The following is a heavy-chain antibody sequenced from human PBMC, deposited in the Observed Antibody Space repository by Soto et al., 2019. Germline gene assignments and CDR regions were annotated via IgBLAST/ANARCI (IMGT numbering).Heavy chain of an antibody. CDR1: GGTFSSYA. Sequence: ASVKVSCKASGGTFSSYAISWVRQAPGQGLEWMGIINPSGGTTSYAQKFQGRVTMTRDTSTSTVYMELSSLRSEDTAVYYCAGGSGIAILFDYWGQGTLVTVS. CDR3: AGGSGIAILFDY. J-gene: IGHJ4*02. D-gene: IGHD6-13*01. V-gene: IGHV1-46*01. CDR2: INPSGGTT.